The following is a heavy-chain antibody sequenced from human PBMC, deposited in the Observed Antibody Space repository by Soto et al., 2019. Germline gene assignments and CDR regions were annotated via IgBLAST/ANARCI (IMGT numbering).Heavy chain of an antibody. CDR1: GGSFSGYY. D-gene: IGHD3-22*01. V-gene: IGHV4-34*01. Sequence: LSLTCAVYGGSFSGYYWSWIRQPPGKGLEWIGEINHSGSTNYNPSLKSRVTISVDTSKNQFSLKLSSVTAADTAVYYCARGLGITMIVVADDAFDIWGQGTMVTVSS. CDR3: ARGLGITMIVVADDAFDI. J-gene: IGHJ3*02. CDR2: INHSGST.